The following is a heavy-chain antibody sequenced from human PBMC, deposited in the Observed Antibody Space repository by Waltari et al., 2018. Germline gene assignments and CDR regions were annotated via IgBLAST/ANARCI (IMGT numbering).Heavy chain of an antibody. CDR1: GYTLTELS. V-gene: IGHV1-2*06. CDR2: INPNSGGT. CDR3: AAIAAVPLYNWFDP. Sequence: QVQLVQSGAEVKKPGASVKVSCKVSGYTLTELSMHWVRQAPGKGLEWMGRINPNSGGTNYAQKFQGRVTMTRDTSISTAYMELSRLRSDDTAVYYCAAIAAVPLYNWFDPWGQGTLVTVSS. D-gene: IGHD6-13*01. J-gene: IGHJ5*02.